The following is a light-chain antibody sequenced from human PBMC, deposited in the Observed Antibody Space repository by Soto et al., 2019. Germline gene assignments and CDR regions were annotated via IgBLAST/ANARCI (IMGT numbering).Light chain of an antibody. Sequence: DSQICQSPSTLSALLGDRVTITCRASQSISSWLAWYQQKPGKAPKLLIYDASSLESGVPSRFSGSGSGTEFTLTISSLQPDDFATYYCQQYNSYSPTFGQGTKVDI. CDR2: DAS. CDR3: QQYNSYSPT. V-gene: IGKV1-5*01. J-gene: IGKJ1*01. CDR1: QSISSW.